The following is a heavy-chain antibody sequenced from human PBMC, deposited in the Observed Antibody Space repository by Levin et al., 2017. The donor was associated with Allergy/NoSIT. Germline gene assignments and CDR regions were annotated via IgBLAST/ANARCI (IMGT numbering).Heavy chain of an antibody. CDR3: ARQLFSSQEDY. V-gene: IGHV2-70*04. J-gene: IGHJ4*02. CDR1: GFSLSTRGMR. Sequence: QTLSLTCTFSGFSLSTRGMRVSWVRQPPGKALEWLARIDWDDDKFYSTSLRTRLTISKDTSKNQVVLTMTNMDPVDTATYYCARQLFSSQEDYWGQGTLVTVSS. D-gene: IGHD3-10*01. CDR2: IDWDDDK.